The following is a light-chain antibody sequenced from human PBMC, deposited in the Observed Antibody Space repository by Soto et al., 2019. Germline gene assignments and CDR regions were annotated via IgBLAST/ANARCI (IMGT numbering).Light chain of an antibody. CDR1: ESISRH. J-gene: IGKJ5*01. CDR3: QQDYSTLAT. Sequence: DIQMSQSPSSLSASVGDRVTITCRAAESISRHLNWYQQKPGRAPDLLIHAASTLQNGVPSRFTGSGSGTEFTLTITGLQLEDFATYYCQQDYSTLATFGQGTRLEIK. V-gene: IGKV1-39*01. CDR2: AAS.